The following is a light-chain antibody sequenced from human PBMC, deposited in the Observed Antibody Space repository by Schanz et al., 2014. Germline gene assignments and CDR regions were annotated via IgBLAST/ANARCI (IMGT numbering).Light chain of an antibody. CDR3: SSYAGSKNLI. J-gene: IGLJ2*01. CDR2: DVS. CDR1: TNDVGGYNL. Sequence: QSALTQPASVSGSPGQSITISCTGTTNDVGGYNLVSWYLQHPGKAPRLMMYDVSSRPSGVSNRFSGSKSGNTASLTISGLQAEDEGDYYCSSYAGSKNLIFGGGTKVTVL. V-gene: IGLV2-14*01.